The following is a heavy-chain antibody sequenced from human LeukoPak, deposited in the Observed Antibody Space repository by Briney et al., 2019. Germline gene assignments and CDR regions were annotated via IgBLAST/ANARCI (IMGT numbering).Heavy chain of an antibody. V-gene: IGHV1-2*02. Sequence: ASVKVSCKASGYTLTGYYMHWVRQAPGQGLEWMGWINPNSGGTNYAQKFQGRVTMTRDTSISTAYMELSRLRSDDTAVYYCAREYVWGSYRFHTWGQGTLVTVSS. J-gene: IGHJ5*02. CDR3: AREYVWGSYRFHT. CDR1: GYTLTGYY. CDR2: INPNSGGT. D-gene: IGHD3-16*02.